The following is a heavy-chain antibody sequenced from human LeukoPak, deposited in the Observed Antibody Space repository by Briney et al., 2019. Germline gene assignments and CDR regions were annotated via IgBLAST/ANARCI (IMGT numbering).Heavy chain of an antibody. CDR1: GGSISNSKYY. D-gene: IGHD5-18*01. J-gene: IGHJ4*02. CDR2: IAYSGHT. V-gene: IGHV4-39*01. CDR3: ARTGENLYVDTAMDAGFDY. Sequence: PSETLSLTCTVSGGSISNSKYYWGWLRQTPGQGLEWIATIAYSGHTYYNPSLKSRVTISLDTSKNQFSLKLSSVTAADTAVYYCARTGENLYVDTAMDAGFDYWGQGTLVTVSS.